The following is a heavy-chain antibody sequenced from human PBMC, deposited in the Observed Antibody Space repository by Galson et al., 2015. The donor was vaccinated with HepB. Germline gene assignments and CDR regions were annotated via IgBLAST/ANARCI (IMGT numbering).Heavy chain of an antibody. CDR3: ARVLYVMATTIPYGMDV. D-gene: IGHD5-24*01. CDR2: IIPILGIA. CDR1: GGTFSSYT. V-gene: IGHV1-69*02. J-gene: IGHJ6*02. Sequence: SVKVSCKASGGTFSSYTISWVRQAPGQGLEWMGRIIPILGIANYAQKFQGRVTITADKSTSTAYMELSSLRSEDTAVYYCARVLYVMATTIPYGMDVWGQGTTVTVSS.